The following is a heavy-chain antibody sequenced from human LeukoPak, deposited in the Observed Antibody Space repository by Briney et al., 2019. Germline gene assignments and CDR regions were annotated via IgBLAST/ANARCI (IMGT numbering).Heavy chain of an antibody. CDR2: ISGSGGST. Sequence: GGSLRLSCAASGFTFSSYAMSWVRQAPGKGLEWVSAISGSGGSTYYADSVKGRFTISRDNSKNTLHLRMNSLRAEDTAVYYCAKADHYYYYMGVWGKGTTVTVSS. J-gene: IGHJ6*03. CDR3: AKADHYYYYMGV. CDR1: GFTFSSYA. V-gene: IGHV3-23*01.